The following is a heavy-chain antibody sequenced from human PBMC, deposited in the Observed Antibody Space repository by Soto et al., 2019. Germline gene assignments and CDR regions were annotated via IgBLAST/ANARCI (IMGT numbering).Heavy chain of an antibody. CDR2: ISYDGSNK. V-gene: IGHV3-30*18. CDR1: GFTFSSYG. D-gene: IGHD3-10*01. J-gene: IGHJ4*02. Sequence: QVQLVESGGGVVQPGRSLRLSCAASGFTFSSYGMHWVRQAPGKGLEWVAVISYDGSNKYYADSVKGRFTISRDNSKNTLYLQMNSLRAEDTAVYYCANVRHHYGSGSLDYWGQGTLVTVSS. CDR3: ANVRHHYGSGSLDY.